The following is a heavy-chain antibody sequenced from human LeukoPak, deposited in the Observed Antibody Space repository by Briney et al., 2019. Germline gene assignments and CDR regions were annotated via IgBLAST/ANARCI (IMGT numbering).Heavy chain of an antibody. Sequence: SETLSLSCSVSGGSISSSNHYWGWIRQPPGKGLEWIGSIYYSGSTHYNPSLQSRVTVSVNTSKNQFSLKLSSVTAADTAVYYCARVNTFWSTYHAGAFDYWGQGTLVTVSS. V-gene: IGHV4-39*07. CDR3: ARVNTFWSTYHAGAFDY. J-gene: IGHJ4*02. D-gene: IGHD3-3*01. CDR2: IYYSGST. CDR1: GGSISSSNHY.